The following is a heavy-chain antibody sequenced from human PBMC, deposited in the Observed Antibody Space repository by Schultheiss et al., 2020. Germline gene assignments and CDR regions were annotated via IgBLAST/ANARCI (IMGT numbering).Heavy chain of an antibody. CDR3: AREGTYDFWSGYYYYYGMDV. CDR2: IWYDGSNK. D-gene: IGHD3-3*01. Sequence: GGSLRLSCAASGFSFSNSGMHWIRQAPGKGLQWVAVIWYDGSNKYYADSVKGRFTISRDNSKNTLYLQMNSLRAEDTAVYYCAREGTYDFWSGYYYYYGMDVWGQGTTVTVSS. CDR1: GFSFSNSG. V-gene: IGHV3-33*08. J-gene: IGHJ6*02.